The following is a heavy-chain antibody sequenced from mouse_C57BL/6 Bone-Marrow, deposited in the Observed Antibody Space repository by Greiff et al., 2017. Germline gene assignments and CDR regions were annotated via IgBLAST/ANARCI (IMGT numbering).Heavy chain of an antibody. CDR2: INPGSGGT. D-gene: IGHD1-1*01. CDR1: GYAFTNYL. Sequence: VQLQQSGAELVRPGTSVKVSCKASGYAFTNYLLEWVKQRPGQGLEWIGVINPGSGGTNYNEKFKGKATLTADKSSSTAYMQRSSLTSEDSAVYFCAGGYYGSSSYYYAMDYWGQGTSVTVSS. J-gene: IGHJ4*01. CDR3: AGGYYGSSSYYYAMDY. V-gene: IGHV1-54*01.